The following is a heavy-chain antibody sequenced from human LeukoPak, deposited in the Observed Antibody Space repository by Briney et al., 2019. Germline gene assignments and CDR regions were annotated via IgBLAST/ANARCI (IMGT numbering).Heavy chain of an antibody. CDR2: ISDYNGNT. V-gene: IGHV1-18*01. J-gene: IGHJ5*02. Sequence: ASVKVSCKASGYTFTSYGISWVRQAPGQGLEWMGWISDYNGNTNYAQKLQGRVTMTTDTSTSTAYMELRSLRSDDTAVYYCARDLYRDSMPVSWFDPWGQGTLVTVSS. CDR1: GYTFTSYG. D-gene: IGHD4-11*01. CDR3: ARDLYRDSMPVSWFDP.